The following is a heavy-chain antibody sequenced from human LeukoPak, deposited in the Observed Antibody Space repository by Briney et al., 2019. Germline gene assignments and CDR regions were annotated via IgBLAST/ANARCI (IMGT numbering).Heavy chain of an antibody. V-gene: IGHV4-31*03. J-gene: IGHJ3*02. CDR1: GGSISSGGYY. CDR2: IYYSGST. CDR3: ARFYGGNSGMLPRATFDI. D-gene: IGHD4-23*01. Sequence: PSETLSLTCTVSGGSISSGGYYWSWIRQHPGKGLEWIGYIYYSGSTYYNPSLRSRVTISVDMSKNQFSLKLNSVTAADTAGDYCARFYGGNSGMLPRATFDIWGQGTMVTVSS.